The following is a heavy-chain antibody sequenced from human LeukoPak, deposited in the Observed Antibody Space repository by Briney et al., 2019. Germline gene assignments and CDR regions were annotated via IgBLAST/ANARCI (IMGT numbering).Heavy chain of an antibody. Sequence: SETLSLTCTVSGGSIGSYYWSWIRQPPGKGLEWIGYIYYSGSTNYNPSLESRVTISVDTSKNQFSLKLSSVTAADTAVYYCARARTGFDLWGQGALVTVSS. J-gene: IGHJ5*02. CDR1: GGSIGSYY. CDR3: ARARTGFDL. CDR2: IYYSGST. V-gene: IGHV4-59*01. D-gene: IGHD1-1*01.